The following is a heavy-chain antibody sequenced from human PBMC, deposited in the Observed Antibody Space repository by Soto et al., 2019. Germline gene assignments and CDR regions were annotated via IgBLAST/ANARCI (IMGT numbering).Heavy chain of an antibody. D-gene: IGHD6-13*01. CDR1: GYSFTSYW. V-gene: IGHV5-51*03. J-gene: IGHJ6*02. Sequence: GESLKISCKGSGYSFTSYWIGWVRQMPGKGLEWMGIIYPGDSDTRYSPSFQGQVTISADKSISTAYLQWSSLKASDTAMYYCATSRKYSSSWYKFHYYYGRDVWGQGSTGTISS. CDR3: ATSRKYSSSWYKFHYYYGRDV. CDR2: IYPGDSDT.